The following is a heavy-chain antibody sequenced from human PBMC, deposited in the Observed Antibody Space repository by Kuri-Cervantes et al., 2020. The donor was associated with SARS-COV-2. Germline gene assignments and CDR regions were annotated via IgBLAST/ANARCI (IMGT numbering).Heavy chain of an antibody. J-gene: IGHJ6*02. Sequence: SETLSLTCTVSGGSISSGGYYWSWVRQHPGKGLEWIGYIYYSGSTYYNPSLKSRVTISVDTSKNQFSLKLSSVTAADTAVYYCASLKGAPTIAVGQGQGFYYYYYGMDVWGQGTTVTVSS. D-gene: IGHD6-19*01. V-gene: IGHV4-31*03. CDR1: GGSISSGGYY. CDR2: IYYSGST. CDR3: ASLKGAPTIAVGQGQGFYYYYYGMDV.